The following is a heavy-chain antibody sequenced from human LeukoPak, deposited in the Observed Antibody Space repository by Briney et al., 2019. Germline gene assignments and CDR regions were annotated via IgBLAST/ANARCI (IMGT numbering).Heavy chain of an antibody. Sequence: GGSLRLSCAASGFTFSNYAMHWVRQAPGKGLEGVAVISYYGGNKYHADSVKGRFTISSDNYKNTLYPQMNSLRAEDTAVYYCARDGPQYTSSSGSSDYWGQGTLVTVSS. CDR3: ARDGPQYTSSSGSSDY. J-gene: IGHJ4*02. CDR1: GFTFSNYA. V-gene: IGHV3-30-3*01. CDR2: ISYYGGNK. D-gene: IGHD6-6*01.